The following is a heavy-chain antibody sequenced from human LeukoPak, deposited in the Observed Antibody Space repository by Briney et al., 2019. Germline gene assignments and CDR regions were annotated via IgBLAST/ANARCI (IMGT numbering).Heavy chain of an antibody. D-gene: IGHD6-13*01. V-gene: IGHV4-34*01. CDR1: GFTVSNNY. J-gene: IGHJ4*02. CDR3: ARHLLGSEAAAHDY. Sequence: SGGSLRVSCVVSGFTVSNNYMSWIRQPPGKGLEWIGEINHSGSTSHNPSLKSRVTISVDTSKNQFSLNLNSVTAADTAVYYCARHLLGSEAAAHDYWGQGTLVTVSS. CDR2: INHSGST.